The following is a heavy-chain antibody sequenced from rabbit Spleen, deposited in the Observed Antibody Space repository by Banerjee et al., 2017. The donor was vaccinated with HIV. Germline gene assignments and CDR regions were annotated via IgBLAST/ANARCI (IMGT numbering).Heavy chain of an antibody. CDR1: GFDFSNYG. D-gene: IGHD1-1*01. V-gene: IGHV1S45*01. J-gene: IGHJ6*01. CDR3: ARDRGNGGYFDYLDL. Sequence: QEQLVESGGGLVQPGGSLKLSCKASGFDFSNYGVSWVRQAPGKGLEWIACIYAGSSGSAYYASWAKGRFTISKTSSTTVTLQMTRLTAADTATYFCARDRGNGGYFDYLDLWGPGTLVTVS. CDR2: IYAGSSGSA.